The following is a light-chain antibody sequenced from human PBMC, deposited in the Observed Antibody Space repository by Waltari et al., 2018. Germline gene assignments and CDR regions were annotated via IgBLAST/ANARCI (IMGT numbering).Light chain of an antibody. CDR2: EVS. J-gene: IGLJ2*01. CDR1: SSDVGGYKY. Sequence: QSALTQPASVSGSPGQSITISCTGTSSDVGGYKYVSWYQQHPGKAPKLMIYEVSNRPSGGSNRFSGSQSGNPASLTISGLQAEDEADYYCSSYTSISTVVFGGGTKLTVL. CDR3: SSYTSISTVV. V-gene: IGLV2-14*01.